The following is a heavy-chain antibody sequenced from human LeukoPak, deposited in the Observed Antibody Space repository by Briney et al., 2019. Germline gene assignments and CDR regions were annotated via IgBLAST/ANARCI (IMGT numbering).Heavy chain of an antibody. CDR3: ARDFGGSLYYYDSSGYYVH. D-gene: IGHD3-22*01. CDR1: GFTFSSYA. J-gene: IGHJ4*02. Sequence: GRSLRLSCAASGFTFSSYAMHWVRQAPGKGLEWVAVISYDGSNKYYADSVKGRFTISRDNSKNTLYLQMNSLRAEDTAVYYCARDFGGSLYYYDSSGYYVHWGQGTLVTVSS. CDR2: ISYDGSNK. V-gene: IGHV3-30-3*01.